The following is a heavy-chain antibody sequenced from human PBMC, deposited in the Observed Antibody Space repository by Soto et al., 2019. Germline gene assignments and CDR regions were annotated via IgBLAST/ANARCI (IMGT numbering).Heavy chain of an antibody. CDR2: IYHSGST. CDR1: GGSISSGGYS. V-gene: IGHV4-30-2*01. Sequence: SETLSLTCAVSGGSISSGGYSWSWIRQPPGKGLEWIGYIYHSGSTYYNPSLKSRVTISVDRSKNQFSLKLSSVTAADTAVYYCARVLGGDSSGYYYYYGMDVWGQGTTVTVSS. D-gene: IGHD3-22*01. CDR3: ARVLGGDSSGYYYYYGMDV. J-gene: IGHJ6*02.